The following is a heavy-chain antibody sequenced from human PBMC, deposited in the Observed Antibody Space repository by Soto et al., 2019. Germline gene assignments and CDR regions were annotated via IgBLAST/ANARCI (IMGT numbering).Heavy chain of an antibody. D-gene: IGHD3-22*01. CDR1: GGSISSGGYY. CDR3: ARDPRGYDSSGYYYGY. Sequence: ASETLSLTCTVSGGSISSGGYYWSWIRQHPGKGLEWIGYIYYSGSTYYNPSLKSRVTISVDTSKNQFSLKLSSVTAADTAVYYCARDPRGYDSSGYYYGYWGQGTLVTVSS. CDR2: IYYSGST. J-gene: IGHJ4*02. V-gene: IGHV4-31*03.